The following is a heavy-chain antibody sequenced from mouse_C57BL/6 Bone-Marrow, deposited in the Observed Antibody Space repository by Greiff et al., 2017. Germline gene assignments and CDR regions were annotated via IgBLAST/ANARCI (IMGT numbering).Heavy chain of an antibody. Sequence: DVKLVESGGDLVKPGGSLKLSCAASGFTFSSYGMSWVRQTPDKRLEWVATISSGGSYIYYPDSVKGRFTISRDNAKNTLYLQMSSLKSEDTAMYYCARHIGPLLLRGAWFAYWGQGTLVTVSA. CDR2: ISSGGSYI. CDR3: ARHIGPLLLRGAWFAY. CDR1: GFTFSSYG. V-gene: IGHV5-6*02. J-gene: IGHJ3*01. D-gene: IGHD1-1*01.